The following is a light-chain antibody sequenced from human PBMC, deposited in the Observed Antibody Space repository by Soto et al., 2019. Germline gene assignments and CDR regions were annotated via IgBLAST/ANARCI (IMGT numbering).Light chain of an antibody. V-gene: IGLV2-14*01. CDR2: DVS. CDR3: SSYTSSSTLYV. J-gene: IGLJ1*01. CDR1: SSDVGGYNY. Sequence: QSALTQPASVSGSPGQSITISCTGTSSDVGGYNYLSWYQQHPGKAPKLMIYDVSNRPSGVSNRFSGSKSSNTASLTISGLQAEDEADYYCSSYTSSSTLYVFGTGTKLTVL.